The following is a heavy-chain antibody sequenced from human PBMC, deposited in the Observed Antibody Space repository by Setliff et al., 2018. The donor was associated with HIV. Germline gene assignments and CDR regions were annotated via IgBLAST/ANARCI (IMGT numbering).Heavy chain of an antibody. Sequence: PSETLSLTCTVSGGSISNNSYYWGWFRQPPGKGLEWIGSIYYRGSTYYNPSLKSRVTISVDTSKNQFSLKLRSVTAADTALYYCARGRYRSRWYASDHYYIDVWGKGTTVTVSS. J-gene: IGHJ6*03. CDR1: GGSISNNSYY. CDR2: IYYRGST. CDR3: ARGRYRSRWYASDHYYIDV. D-gene: IGHD6-13*01. V-gene: IGHV4-39*01.